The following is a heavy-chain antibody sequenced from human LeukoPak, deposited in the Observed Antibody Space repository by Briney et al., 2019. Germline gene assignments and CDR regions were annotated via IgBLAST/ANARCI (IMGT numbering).Heavy chain of an antibody. Sequence: SVKVSCKASGGTFSSYAISWVRQATGQGLEWMGGIIPIFGTANYAQKFQGRVTITADESTSTAYMELSSLRSEDTAVYYCARDRERITIFGVAPAFDYWGQGTLVTVSS. J-gene: IGHJ4*02. D-gene: IGHD3-3*01. CDR1: GGTFSSYA. CDR2: IIPIFGTA. V-gene: IGHV1-69*01. CDR3: ARDRERITIFGVAPAFDY.